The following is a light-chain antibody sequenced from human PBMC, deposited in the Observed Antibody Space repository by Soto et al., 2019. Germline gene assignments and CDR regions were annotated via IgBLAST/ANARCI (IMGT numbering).Light chain of an antibody. J-gene: IGKJ4*01. CDR2: VAS. Sequence: DIKLTQSPSFLSASVGDRVTLTCRASQDISTYLAWFQQKPGKAPNLLIYVASTLQDGVPSRFCGSGSGTEFTLTINNLQPEDFATYYCQQFDSYPLTFGGGTEVEIK. CDR1: QDISTY. CDR3: QQFDSYPLT. V-gene: IGKV1-9*01.